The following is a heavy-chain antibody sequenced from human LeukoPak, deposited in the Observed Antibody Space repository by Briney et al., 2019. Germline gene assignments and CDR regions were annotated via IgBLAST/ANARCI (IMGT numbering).Heavy chain of an antibody. CDR2: IKQDGSEK. D-gene: IGHD6-13*01. J-gene: IGHJ4*02. CDR1: GFTFSSYW. V-gene: IGHV3-7*01. Sequence: GGSLRLSCAASGFTFSSYWMSWVRHAPGKGLEWVANIKQDGSEKYYVDSVKGRFTISRDNAKNSLYLQMNSLRAEDTAVYYCARTYSSSWYPIYPPDMVPFDFWGQGTLVTASS. CDR3: ARTYSSSWYPIYPPDMVPFDF.